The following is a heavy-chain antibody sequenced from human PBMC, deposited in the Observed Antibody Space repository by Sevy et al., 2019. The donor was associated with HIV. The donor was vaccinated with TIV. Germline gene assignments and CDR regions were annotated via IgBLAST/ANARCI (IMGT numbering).Heavy chain of an antibody. D-gene: IGHD6-19*01. J-gene: IGHJ4*02. CDR1: GFTFEDSA. Sequence: GGSLRLSCAASGFTFEDSAMHWVRQAPGKGLEWVSGISWNSATRGYADSVKGRFTISRDNAKNSLYLQMNSLRTEDTALYYCAKDTSRVVAGTGYFDYWGQGTLVNVSS. CDR2: ISWNSATR. V-gene: IGHV3-9*01. CDR3: AKDTSRVVAGTGYFDY.